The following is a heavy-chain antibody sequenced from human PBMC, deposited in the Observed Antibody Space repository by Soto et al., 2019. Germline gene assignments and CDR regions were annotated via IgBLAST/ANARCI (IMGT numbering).Heavy chain of an antibody. D-gene: IGHD1-26*01. J-gene: IGHJ4*02. Sequence: PSETLSLTCAVYGGSFSGYYWTWIRQPPGKGLEWIGEINHSGSTNYNPSLKSRVTISVDTSKNQFSLKLSSVTAADTAVYYCARASSYSGTYLGYDYWGQGTLVTVSS. V-gene: IGHV4-34*01. CDR3: ARASSYSGTYLGYDY. CDR2: INHSGST. CDR1: GGSFSGYY.